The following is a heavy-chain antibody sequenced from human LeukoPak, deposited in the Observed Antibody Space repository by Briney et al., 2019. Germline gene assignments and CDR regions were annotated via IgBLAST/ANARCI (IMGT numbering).Heavy chain of an antibody. Sequence: SETLSLTCTVSGGSISSSSYYWGWIRQPPGKGLEWIGSIYYSGSTYYNPSLKSRVTISVDTSKNQFSLKLSSVTAADTAVYYCARASRYEGFDYWGQGTLVTVSS. J-gene: IGHJ4*02. V-gene: IGHV4-39*07. CDR2: IYYSGST. D-gene: IGHD5-12*01. CDR3: ARASRYEGFDY. CDR1: GGSISSSSYY.